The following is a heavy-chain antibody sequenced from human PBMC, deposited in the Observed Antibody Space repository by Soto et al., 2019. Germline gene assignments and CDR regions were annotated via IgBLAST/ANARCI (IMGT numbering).Heavy chain of an antibody. CDR2: TSAYNGNT. CDR1: GYTYTSYG. CDR3: ARRQWLVGGYYYGMDV. J-gene: IGHJ6*02. D-gene: IGHD6-19*01. V-gene: IGHV1-18*01. Sequence: QVQLVQSGAEVKKPGASVKVSCKASGYTYTSYGISWVRQAPGQGLEWMGWTSAYNGNTNYAQKLQGRVTMTTDTSTSTAYMELRSLRSDDTAVYYCARRQWLVGGYYYGMDVWGQGTTVTVSS.